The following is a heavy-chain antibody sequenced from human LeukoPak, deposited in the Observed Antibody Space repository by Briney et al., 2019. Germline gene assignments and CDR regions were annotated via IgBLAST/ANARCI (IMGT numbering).Heavy chain of an antibody. V-gene: IGHV3-30*03. J-gene: IGHJ4*02. D-gene: IGHD1-26*01. CDR2: IANDGRDK. Sequence: GGSLRLSCAASGFTFSSYGMHWVRQAPGKGLEWVAVIANDGRDKKYADSVKGRFTISRDNSKNTLYLQMNSLRAEDTAVYYCAREGVGIKDLDYWGQGTLVTVSS. CDR1: GFTFSSYG. CDR3: AREGVGIKDLDY.